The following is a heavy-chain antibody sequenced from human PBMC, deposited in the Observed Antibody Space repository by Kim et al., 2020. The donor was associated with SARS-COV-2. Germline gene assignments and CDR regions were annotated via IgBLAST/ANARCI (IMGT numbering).Heavy chain of an antibody. D-gene: IGHD4-4*01. CDR2: GT. Sequence: GTNYATKFPGRVTSTRDTSISTAYMELSRLRSDDTAVYYCARAISNALDYWGQGTLVTVSS. J-gene: IGHJ4*02. CDR3: ARAISNALDY. V-gene: IGHV1-2*01.